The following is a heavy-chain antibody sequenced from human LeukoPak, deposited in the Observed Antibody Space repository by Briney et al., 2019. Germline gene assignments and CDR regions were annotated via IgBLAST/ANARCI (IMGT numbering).Heavy chain of an antibody. D-gene: IGHD4-23*01. J-gene: IGHJ6*03. V-gene: IGHV4-34*01. CDR1: GVSFSGYY. CDR2: INHSGNT. Sequence: SETLSLTCAVYGVSFSGYYWSWIRQPPGKGLEWIGEINHSGNTNSNPSLKSRVTMSVDTSKNQFSLKLSSLTAADTAMYYCARREPHGDYGGKIRYYYYMDVWGKGTTITISS. CDR3: ARREPHGDYGGKIRYYYYMDV.